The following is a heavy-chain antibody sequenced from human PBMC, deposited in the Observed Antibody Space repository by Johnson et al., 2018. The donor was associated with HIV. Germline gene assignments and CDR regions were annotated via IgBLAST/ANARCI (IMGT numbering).Heavy chain of an antibody. J-gene: IGHJ3*01. Sequence: VQLVESGGGLVQPGGSLRLSCAASGFTVSSNYMNWVRQAPGKGLEWVSVIYSGGNTYYTDSVKGRFTISRDNSDNTMYLQMNSLRDEDTAVYYCARAPHDAFDVWGQGTMVTVSS. CDR3: ARAPHDAFDV. CDR2: IYSGGNT. CDR1: GFTVSSNY. V-gene: IGHV3-66*01.